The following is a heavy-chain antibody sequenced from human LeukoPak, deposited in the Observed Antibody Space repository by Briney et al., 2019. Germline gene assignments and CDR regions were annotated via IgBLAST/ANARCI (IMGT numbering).Heavy chain of an antibody. CDR3: AKSAVGCGNDCGYYCYYMDV. CDR2: INGGGSYT. V-gene: IGHV3-23*01. J-gene: IGHJ6*03. CDR1: GFTFSSFA. D-gene: IGHD5-12*01. Sequence: GGSLRLSCAASGFTFSSFAMTGVRQAPGKGLEWVSAINGGGSYTYYADSVKGRFSISRDNSKNTLHLQMNSLRAEDTAVYYCAKSAVGCGNDCGYYCYYMDVWGKGTTVTVSS.